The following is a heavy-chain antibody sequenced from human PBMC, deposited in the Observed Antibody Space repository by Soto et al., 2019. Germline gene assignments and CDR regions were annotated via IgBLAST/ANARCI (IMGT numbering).Heavy chain of an antibody. D-gene: IGHD6-6*01. J-gene: IGHJ3*02. Sequence: ASVKVSCNASGYTFTSYDINWVRQATGQGLEWMGWMNPNSGNTGYAQKFQGRVTMTRNTSISTAYMELSSLRSEDTAVYYCARGLSIAARDAFDIWGQGTMVTVSS. CDR1: GYTFTSYD. CDR3: ARGLSIAARDAFDI. V-gene: IGHV1-8*02. CDR2: MNPNSGNT.